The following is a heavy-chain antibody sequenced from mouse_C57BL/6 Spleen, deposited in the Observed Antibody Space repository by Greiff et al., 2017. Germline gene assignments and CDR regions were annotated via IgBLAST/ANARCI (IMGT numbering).Heavy chain of an antibody. CDR2: ISYDGSN. CDR1: GYSITSGYY. Sequence: ESGPGLVKPSQSLSLTCSVTGYSITSGYYWNWIRQFPGNKLEWMGYISYDGSNNYNPSLKNRISITRDTSKNQFFLKLNSVTTEDTATYYCARENYYSNYYYAMDYWGQGTSVTVSS. CDR3: ARENYYSNYYYAMDY. V-gene: IGHV3-6*01. D-gene: IGHD2-5*01. J-gene: IGHJ4*01.